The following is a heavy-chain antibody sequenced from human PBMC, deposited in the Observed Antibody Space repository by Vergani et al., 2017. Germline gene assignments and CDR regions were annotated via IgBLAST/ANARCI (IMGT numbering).Heavy chain of an antibody. D-gene: IGHD6-13*01. Sequence: QVQLQESGPGLVKPSETLSLTCTVSGYSISSGYYWGWIRQPPGKGLEWIGSIYHSGSTYYNPSLKSRVTISVDTSKNQFSLKLSSVTAVDTAVYYCARPLPPNSSSWYGRDYYGMDVWGQGTTVTVSS. CDR2: IYHSGST. J-gene: IGHJ6*02. V-gene: IGHV4-38-2*02. CDR3: ARPLPPNSSSWYGRDYYGMDV. CDR1: GYSISSGYY.